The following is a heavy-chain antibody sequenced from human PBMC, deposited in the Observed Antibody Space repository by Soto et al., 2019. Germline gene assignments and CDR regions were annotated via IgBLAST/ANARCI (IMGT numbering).Heavy chain of an antibody. CDR2: IIPIFGTA. J-gene: IGHJ6*02. CDR3: ARDPEIYSGYAEGGYYYGMDV. V-gene: IGHV1-69*13. D-gene: IGHD5-12*01. CDR1: GGTFSSYA. Sequence: ASVKVSCKASGGTFSSYAISWVRQAPGQGLEWMRGIIPIFGTANYAQKFQGRVTITADESTSTAYMELSSLRSEDTAVYYCARDPEIYSGYAEGGYYYGMDVWGQGTTVTVSS.